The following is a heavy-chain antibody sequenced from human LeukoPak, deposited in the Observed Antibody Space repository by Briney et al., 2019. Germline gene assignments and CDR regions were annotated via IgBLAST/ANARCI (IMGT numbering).Heavy chain of an antibody. J-gene: IGHJ4*02. CDR1: GFTFSSYG. V-gene: IGHV3-33*01. CDR3: ARGYSYGYDFDY. D-gene: IGHD5-18*01. CDR2: IWYDGSNK. Sequence: PGRSLRLSCAASGFTFSSYGMHWVRQAPGKGLEWVAVIWYDGSNKYYADSVKGRFTISRDNSKNTLYLQMNSLRAEDTAVYYCARGYSYGYDFDYWGQGTLVTVSS.